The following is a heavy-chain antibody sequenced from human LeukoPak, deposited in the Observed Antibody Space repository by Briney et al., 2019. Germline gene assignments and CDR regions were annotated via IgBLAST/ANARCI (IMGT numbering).Heavy chain of an antibody. CDR1: GFTVSSNY. D-gene: IGHD6-13*01. V-gene: IGHV3-66*01. CDR3: ARDVGSSSFWPDY. J-gene: IGHJ4*02. Sequence: GGSLRLSCAASGFTVSSNYFSWVRQAPGKGLEWVSIIYSAGDTFYADSVKGRFTISRDNSKNTLYLQMNSLRAEDTAVYYCARDVGSSSFWPDYWGQGTLVTVSS. CDR2: IYSAGDT.